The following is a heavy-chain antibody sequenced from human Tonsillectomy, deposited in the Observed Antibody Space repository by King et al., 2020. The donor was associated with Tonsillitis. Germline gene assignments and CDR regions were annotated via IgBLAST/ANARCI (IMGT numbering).Heavy chain of an antibody. CDR1: GYSFTSYW. CDR3: ATSGGGSCLWYCYGMVV. Sequence: VQLVESGAEVKKPGESLKISCKGSGYSFTSYWIGWVRQMPGKGLEWMGFIYPGDSDTRYRPSFQGQVTISADKSISTAYLQGSSLKASDTAIYYCATSGGGSCLWYCYGMVVSGHGTTVTASS. CDR2: IYPGDSDT. V-gene: IGHV5-51*01. J-gene: IGHJ6*02. D-gene: IGHD1-26*01.